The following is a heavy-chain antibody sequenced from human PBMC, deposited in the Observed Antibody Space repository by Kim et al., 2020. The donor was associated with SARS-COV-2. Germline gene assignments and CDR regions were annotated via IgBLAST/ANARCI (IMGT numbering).Heavy chain of an antibody. V-gene: IGHV1-69*13. Sequence: SVKVSCKASGGSFSTYAISWVRQAPGQGLEWMGGIIPIFGAPNYAQKFQGRVTITADESTSTAYMELSSLRSEDTAVYYCARVNTQYCSSTSCLQNYYYYGRDVWGQGTTVTVSS. CDR1: GGSFSTYA. CDR2: IIPIFGAP. CDR3: ARVNTQYCSSTSCLQNYYYYGRDV. D-gene: IGHD2-2*01. J-gene: IGHJ6*01.